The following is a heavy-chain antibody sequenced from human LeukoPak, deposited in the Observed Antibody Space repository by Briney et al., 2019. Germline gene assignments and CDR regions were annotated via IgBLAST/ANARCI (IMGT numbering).Heavy chain of an antibody. CDR1: GFTFSSYS. CDR3: ARGVDWAHDAFDI. CDR2: ISSSSSYI. Sequence: PGGSLRLSCAASGFTFSSYSMNWVRQAPGKGLEWVSSISSSSSYIYYADSVKGRFTISRDNAKNSLYLQMNSLRAEDTAVYYCARGVDWAHDAFDIWGQGTMVTVSS. J-gene: IGHJ3*02. V-gene: IGHV3-21*01. D-gene: IGHD3-9*01.